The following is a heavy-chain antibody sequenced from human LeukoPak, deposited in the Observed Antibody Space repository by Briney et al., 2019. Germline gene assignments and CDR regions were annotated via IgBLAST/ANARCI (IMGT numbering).Heavy chain of an antibody. CDR3: ARGVDSSGWRRYYFDY. D-gene: IGHD6-19*01. V-gene: IGHV4-59*01. J-gene: IGHJ4*02. CDR1: GGSISSYY. CDR2: IYYSGST. Sequence: PSETLSLTCTVSGGSISSYYWSWIRQPPGKGLEWIGYIYYSGSTNYNPSLKSRVTISVDTSKNQFSLKLSSVTAADTAVYYCARGVDSSGWRRYYFDYWGQGTLVTVSS.